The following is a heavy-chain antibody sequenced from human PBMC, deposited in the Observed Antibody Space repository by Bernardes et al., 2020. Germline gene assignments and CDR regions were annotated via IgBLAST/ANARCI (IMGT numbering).Heavy chain of an antibody. CDR2: ISSSSSSI. CDR1: GFTFRSYS. CDR3: ARDREREVTARIDY. Sequence: GGSLRLSCAASGFTFRSYSMNWVRQAPGTGLAWVSYISSSSSSIYYADSVKGRFTISRNNAKNSVYLQMNSLRDEYTAVYYCARDREREVTARIDYWGQGTRVT. V-gene: IGHV3-48*02. D-gene: IGHD3-10*01. J-gene: IGHJ4*02.